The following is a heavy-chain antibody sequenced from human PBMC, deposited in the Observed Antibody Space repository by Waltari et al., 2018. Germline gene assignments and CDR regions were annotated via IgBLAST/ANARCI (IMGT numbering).Heavy chain of an antibody. CDR2: VYRSGST. D-gene: IGHD3-10*01. Sequence: QVQLQESGPALVKPSETLSLTCGVSGYSISSNYYWGWIRQSPGKGLEWIGTVYRSGSTYYSPSLKSRVTISVDTSKNQFSLKLSSVTAADTAVYYCASGTYYGSGSYSPYEYWGQGTLVTVSS. J-gene: IGHJ4*02. CDR1: GYSISSNYY. CDR3: ASGTYYGSGSYSPYEY. V-gene: IGHV4-38-2*01.